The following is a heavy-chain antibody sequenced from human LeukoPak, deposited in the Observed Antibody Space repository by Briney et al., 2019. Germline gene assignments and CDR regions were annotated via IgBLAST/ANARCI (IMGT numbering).Heavy chain of an antibody. CDR2: IYPGDSDI. CDR1: GYSFTTYW. V-gene: IGHV5-51*01. Sequence: GESLKISCKGSGYSFTTYWIAWVRQMPGKGLESVGIIYPGDSDIRYSPSFQGQVTISADKSITTAYLQWSSLKASDTAIYYCARGFGSSSGEYWFDPWGQGTLVTVSS. CDR3: ARGFGSSSGEYWFDP. J-gene: IGHJ5*02. D-gene: IGHD6-13*01.